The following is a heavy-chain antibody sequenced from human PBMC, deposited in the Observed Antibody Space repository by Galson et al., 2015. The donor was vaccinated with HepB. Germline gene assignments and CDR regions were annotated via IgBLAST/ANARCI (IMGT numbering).Heavy chain of an antibody. CDR1: GFTFDDYA. Sequence: SLRLSCAASGFTFDDYAMHWVRQAPGKGLEWVSGISWNSGRIGYADSVKGRFTISRDNAKNSLYLQMNSLRAEDTALYYCAKDINSASYLRIEYFQHWGQGTLVTVSS. CDR3: AKDINSASYLRIEYFQH. D-gene: IGHD2/OR15-2a*01. J-gene: IGHJ1*01. V-gene: IGHV3-9*01. CDR2: ISWNSGRI.